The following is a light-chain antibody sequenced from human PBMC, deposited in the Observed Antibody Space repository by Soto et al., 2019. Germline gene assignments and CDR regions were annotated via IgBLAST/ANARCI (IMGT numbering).Light chain of an antibody. CDR1: QAISSH. J-gene: IGKJ4*01. CDR3: QQYNSYPLT. Sequence: DIQLTQSPSFLSASVGGRVTITCRASQAISSHLAWYQQKPGKAPNLLIYDASTLETGVPSRFSGSGSGTEFTLTINSLQPDDFATYYCQQYNSYPLTFGGGTKVDIK. CDR2: DAS. V-gene: IGKV1-9*01.